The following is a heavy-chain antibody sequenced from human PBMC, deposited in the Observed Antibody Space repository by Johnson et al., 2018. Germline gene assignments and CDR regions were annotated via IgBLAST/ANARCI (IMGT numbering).Heavy chain of an antibody. J-gene: IGHJ6*03. CDR2: IPYDGSNK. CDR1: GFIFSSYA. D-gene: IGHD3/OR15-3a*01. Sequence: QVQLVESGGGVVQPGRSLRLSCAASGFIFSSYAMHWVRQAPGKGLEWLAVIPYDGSNKHYAESVRGRFTISRSNSKNTRYLQMNSLRAEDTAVYYCAGDHGPYYYYMDVWGKWTTVTVSS. V-gene: IGHV3-30-3*01. CDR3: AGDHGPYYYYMDV.